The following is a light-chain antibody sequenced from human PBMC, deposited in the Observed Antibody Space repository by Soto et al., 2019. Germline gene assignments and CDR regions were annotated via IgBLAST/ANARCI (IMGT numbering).Light chain of an antibody. CDR2: SAS. CDR1: QSISRC. Sequence: DIQMTQSPSSLSASVGDRVTITCRASQSISRCLSWYQQKPGKAPKLLIYSASSLQSGVPSRFSGSGSGTDFILTISSLQPEDSATYSCQQSYRTPRTFGQGTKVEIK. CDR3: QQSYRTPRT. V-gene: IGKV1-39*01. J-gene: IGKJ1*01.